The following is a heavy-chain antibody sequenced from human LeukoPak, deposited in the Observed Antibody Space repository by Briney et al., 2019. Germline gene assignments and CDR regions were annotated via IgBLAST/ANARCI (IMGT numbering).Heavy chain of an antibody. CDR2: IYNSGST. CDR1: GSSISTDY. Sequence: SETLSLTCTVSGSSISTDYWSWIRQPPGKGLEWIGYIYNSGSTNYNPSLKSRVTISVDTSKNQFSLKLSSVTAADTAVYYCARGRRLFMIFGGSFDPWGQGTLVTVSS. V-gene: IGHV4-59*01. CDR3: ARGRRLFMIFGGSFDP. D-gene: IGHD3/OR15-3a*01. J-gene: IGHJ5*02.